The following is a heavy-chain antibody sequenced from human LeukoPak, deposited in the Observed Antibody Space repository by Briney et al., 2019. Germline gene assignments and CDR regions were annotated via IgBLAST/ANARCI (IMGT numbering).Heavy chain of an antibody. CDR3: ARATFYYSSGGDY. V-gene: IGHV3-23*01. CDR2: ISGSGGST. J-gene: IGHJ4*02. D-gene: IGHD3-10*01. CDR1: GFTFTSYA. Sequence: GGSLRLSCAASGFTFTSYAMSWVRQAPGKGLEWVSAISGSGGSTYYADSVKGRLTISRDNSKNTLYLQMNSLRAEDTAVYYCARATFYYSSGGDYWGQGTLVTVSS.